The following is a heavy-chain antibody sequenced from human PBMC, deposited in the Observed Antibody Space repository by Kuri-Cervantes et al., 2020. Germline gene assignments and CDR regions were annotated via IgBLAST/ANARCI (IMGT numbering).Heavy chain of an antibody. CDR1: GGSISSGGYS. Sequence: SQTLSLTCAVSGGSISSGGYSWSWIRQPPGKGLEWIGYIYHSGSTYYNPSLKSRVTISVDTSKNQFSLKLSSVTAADTAVYYCARVVAALDYWGQGTLVTVSS. CDR3: ARVVAALDY. V-gene: IGHV4-30-2*01. J-gene: IGHJ4*02. D-gene: IGHD2-15*01. CDR2: IYHSGST.